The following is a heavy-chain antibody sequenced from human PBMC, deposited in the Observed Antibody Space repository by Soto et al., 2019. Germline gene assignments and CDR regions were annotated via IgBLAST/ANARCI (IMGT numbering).Heavy chain of an antibody. J-gene: IGHJ6*03. CDR1: GGSISSGGYY. CDR2: IYYSGST. CDR3: ARALYYDFWSGYLTQDYYYYYMDV. Sequence: SETLSLTYTVSGGSISSGGYYWSWIRQHPGKGLEWIGYIYYSGSTYYNPSLKSRVTISVDTSKNQFSLKLSSVTAADTAVYYCARALYYDFWSGYLTQDYYYYYMDVWGKGTTVTVSS. V-gene: IGHV4-31*03. D-gene: IGHD3-3*01.